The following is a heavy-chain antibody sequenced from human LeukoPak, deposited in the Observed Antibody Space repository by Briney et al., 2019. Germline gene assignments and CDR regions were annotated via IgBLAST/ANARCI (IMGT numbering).Heavy chain of an antibody. J-gene: IGHJ3*02. V-gene: IGHV3-30*04. CDR3: ARGVLKFLEWLPLDAFDI. D-gene: IGHD3-3*01. CDR2: ISYDGRNK. CDR1: GITFSNYA. Sequence: TGGSLRLSCAASGITFSNYAIHWVRQAPGKGLEWVTSISYDGRNKYYTDSLRGRFTTSRDNSKNTVYLQMNSLRAEDTAVCYCARGVLKFLEWLPLDAFDIWGQGTMVTVSS.